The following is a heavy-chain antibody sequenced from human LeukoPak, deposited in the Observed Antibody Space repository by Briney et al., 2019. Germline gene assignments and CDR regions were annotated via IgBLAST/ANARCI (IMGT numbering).Heavy chain of an antibody. D-gene: IGHD4-17*01. Sequence: GGSLRLSCEASGFTFTTYSMTWVRQAPAKGLEWVSIISSGSSAIFSADALKGRFTIYRDDSKNLLYLDMNSLRAEDAAVYYCARGHTAVTRHFDFWGQGTLVTVSS. CDR1: GFTFTTYS. CDR3: ARGHTAVTRHFDF. J-gene: IGHJ4*02. V-gene: IGHV3-21*01. CDR2: ISSGSSAI.